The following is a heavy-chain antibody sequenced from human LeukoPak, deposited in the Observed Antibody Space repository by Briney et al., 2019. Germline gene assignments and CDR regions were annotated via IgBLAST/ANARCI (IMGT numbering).Heavy chain of an antibody. CDR2: IYWDDDK. J-gene: IGHJ4*02. Sequence: SGPTLVKPTQTLTLTCTFSGFSLSTSGVGVGWIRQPPGKALEWLALIYWDDDKRYSPSLKSRLTITKDTSKNQVVLTMTNMDPVDTATHYCAHRLKYGDYIYFDYWGQGTLVTVSS. CDR3: AHRLKYGDYIYFDY. D-gene: IGHD4-17*01. CDR1: GFSLSTSGVG. V-gene: IGHV2-5*02.